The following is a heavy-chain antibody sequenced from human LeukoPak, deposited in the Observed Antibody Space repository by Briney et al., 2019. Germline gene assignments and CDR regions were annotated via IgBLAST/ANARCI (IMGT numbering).Heavy chain of an antibody. CDR2: INPNSGDT. CDR1: GYTFTGYY. Sequence: GASVKVSCKASGYTFTGYYMHWVRQAPGQGLEWMGWINPNSGDTNYAQKFQGRVSMTRDTSISTAYMDLSGLRSDDTALYYGARGLGWDSGTYLGAWGQGTLVTVSS. D-gene: IGHD1-26*01. CDR3: ARGLGWDSGTYLGA. J-gene: IGHJ5*02. V-gene: IGHV1-2*02.